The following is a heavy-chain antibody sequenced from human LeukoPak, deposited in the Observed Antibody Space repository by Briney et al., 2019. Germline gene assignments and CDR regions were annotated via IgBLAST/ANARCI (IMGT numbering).Heavy chain of an antibody. Sequence: GGSLRLSCAASGFIFSNYGMHWVRQAPGKGLEWVSFISSSSSYIYYADSVKGRFTISRDNAKKSLYLQMNSLRAEDTAVYYCARGRYDSRIFDYWGQGTLVTVSS. CDR3: ARGRYDSRIFDY. J-gene: IGHJ4*02. CDR2: ISSSSSYI. CDR1: GFIFSNYG. V-gene: IGHV3-21*01. D-gene: IGHD3-22*01.